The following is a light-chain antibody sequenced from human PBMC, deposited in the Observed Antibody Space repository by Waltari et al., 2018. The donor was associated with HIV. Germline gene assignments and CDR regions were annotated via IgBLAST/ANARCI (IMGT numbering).Light chain of an antibody. Sequence: QSALTQPASVSGSPGQSIPIPCTGTRSVVGGYNYVSWYQQHPGKAPKLMIYEVSNRPSGVSNRFSGSKSGNTASLTISGLQAEDEADYYCSSYTSSSTRVFGGGTKLTVL. CDR1: RSVVGGYNY. CDR2: EVS. CDR3: SSYTSSSTRV. V-gene: IGLV2-14*01. J-gene: IGLJ2*01.